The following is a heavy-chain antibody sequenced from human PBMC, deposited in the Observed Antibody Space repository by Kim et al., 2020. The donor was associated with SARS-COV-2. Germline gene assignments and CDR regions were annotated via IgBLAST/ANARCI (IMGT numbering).Heavy chain of an antibody. Sequence: SETLSLTCTVSGGSISSGAYYWSWIRQHPGKGLEWIGYIYYSGSTYYNPSLKSRVTISVDTSKNQFSLKLSSVTAADTAVYYCARAQGRTIFGVVVIVNAFDIGGKGTMVTVSS. J-gene: IGHJ3*02. D-gene: IGHD3-3*01. CDR2: IYYSGST. CDR3: ARAQGRTIFGVVVIVNAFDI. V-gene: IGHV4-31*03. CDR1: GGSISSGAYY.